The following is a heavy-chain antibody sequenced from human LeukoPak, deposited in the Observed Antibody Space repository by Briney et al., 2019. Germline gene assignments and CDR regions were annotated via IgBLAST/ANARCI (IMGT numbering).Heavy chain of an antibody. D-gene: IGHD1-26*01. CDR3: ATSGNYYLKY. J-gene: IGHJ4*02. CDR2: ITSSSTNI. Sequence: GGSLRLSCAASGFTFSTYNMNWARQAPGKGLEWVSHITSSSTNIYYADSAKGRFTISRDNAKNALSLQMNSLRDEDTAVYYCATSGNYYLKYWGQGTLVTVSS. V-gene: IGHV3-48*02. CDR1: GFTFSTYN.